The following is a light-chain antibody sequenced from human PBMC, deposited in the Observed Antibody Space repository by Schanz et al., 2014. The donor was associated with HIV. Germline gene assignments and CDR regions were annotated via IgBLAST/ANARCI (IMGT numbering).Light chain of an antibody. J-gene: IGLJ2*01. CDR1: SNDIGAYRY. V-gene: IGLV2-8*01. CDR3: SSSAGSDNLV. Sequence: QSALTQPPSASGSPGQSVTISCTGTSNDIGAYRYVSWYQHHPGRAPRLLIYEVTKRPSGVPGRFSGSKSGNTASLTVSGLQVDDEAGYYCSSSAGSDNLVFGGGTKLTVL. CDR2: EVT.